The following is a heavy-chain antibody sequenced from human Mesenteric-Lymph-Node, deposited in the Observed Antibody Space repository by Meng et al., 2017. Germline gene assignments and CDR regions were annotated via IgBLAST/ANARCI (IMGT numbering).Heavy chain of an antibody. D-gene: IGHD1-14*01. V-gene: IGHV4-4*02. Sequence: QVRVPASGPVLVSPCGTLSLTCAISGGSISSSNWWSWVRQHPGKGLEWIGKIYHSGITIYNPSLKSRVTMSVDNSKNQFSLKLNSMTAADTAVYYCARDPTGGEDHQRVWGQGTLVTVFS. CDR1: GGSISSSNW. CDR3: ARDPTGGEDHQRV. CDR2: IYHSGIT. J-gene: IGHJ4*02.